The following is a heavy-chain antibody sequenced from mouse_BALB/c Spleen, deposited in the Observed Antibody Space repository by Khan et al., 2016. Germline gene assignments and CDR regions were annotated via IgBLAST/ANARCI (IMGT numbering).Heavy chain of an antibody. Sequence: QVQLQQSGAELARPGASVKMSCKASGFTFTNYTMHWVKQRPGQGLEWIGYINPSSGYTKYNQKFQDKATLTADKSSNTAYMQLSSLTSEDSAIYYIAISRRMVSNYLVDYWGQGTTLTVSS. CDR2: INPSSGYT. CDR3: AISRRMVSNYLVDY. V-gene: IGHV1-4*01. J-gene: IGHJ2*01. D-gene: IGHD2-5*01. CDR1: GFTFTNYT.